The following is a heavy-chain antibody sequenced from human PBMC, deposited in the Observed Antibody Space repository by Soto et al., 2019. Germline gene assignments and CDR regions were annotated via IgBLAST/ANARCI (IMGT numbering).Heavy chain of an antibody. Sequence: SETLSLTCSVSGASINSHYWGWLRQSPGKGPEWIGSVFYTGFTSYNPSLESRVSVSVDTSKNQFSLKVSGVSAADTAVYYCATSQKGYNWNYFDHWGQGALVTVSS. D-gene: IGHD1-20*01. J-gene: IGHJ4*02. CDR1: GASINSHY. CDR3: ATSQKGYNWNYFDH. V-gene: IGHV4-39*01. CDR2: VFYTGFT.